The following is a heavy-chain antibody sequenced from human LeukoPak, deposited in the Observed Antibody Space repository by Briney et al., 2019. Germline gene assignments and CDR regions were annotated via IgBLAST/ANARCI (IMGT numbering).Heavy chain of an antibody. V-gene: IGHV3-23*01. Sequence: GGSLRLPCAASGFTFATYAMTWVRQAPGKGLEWVSTISGGVGRTYYADSVKGRFTISRDSSKNTLYLQMNSLRAEDTAVYYCAKDVYGDYGGLVYWGQGTLVTVSS. D-gene: IGHD4-17*01. CDR3: AKDVYGDYGGLVY. CDR1: GFTFATYA. J-gene: IGHJ4*02. CDR2: ISGGVGRT.